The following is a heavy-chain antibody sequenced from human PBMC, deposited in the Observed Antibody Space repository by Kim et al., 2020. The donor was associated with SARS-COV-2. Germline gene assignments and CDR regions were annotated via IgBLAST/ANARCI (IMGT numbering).Heavy chain of an antibody. V-gene: IGHV4-34*01. D-gene: IGHD3-10*01. CDR1: GGSFSGYY. Sequence: SETLSLTCAVYGGSFSGYYWSWIRQPPGKGLEWIGEINHSGSTNYNPSLKSRVTISVDTSKNQFSLKLSSVTAADTAVYYCATLLSGYYYYGMDVWGQGTTVTVSS. CDR2: INHSGST. J-gene: IGHJ6*02. CDR3: ATLLSGYYYYGMDV.